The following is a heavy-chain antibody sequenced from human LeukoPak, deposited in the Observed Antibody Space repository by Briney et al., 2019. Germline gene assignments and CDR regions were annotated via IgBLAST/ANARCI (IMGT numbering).Heavy chain of an antibody. CDR2: LNPNSGDT. Sequence: ASVKVSCKASGYTFTDYYIHWVRQAPGQGLEWMGWLNPNSGDTNYAQKFQGRVSMTRDTSISTAYMDLSDLRSDDTAVYYSARGRNIEMTTMSGGSDYWGQGTLVTVSS. J-gene: IGHJ4*02. D-gene: IGHD5-24*01. V-gene: IGHV1-2*02. CDR1: GYTFTDYY. CDR3: ARGRNIEMTTMSGGSDY.